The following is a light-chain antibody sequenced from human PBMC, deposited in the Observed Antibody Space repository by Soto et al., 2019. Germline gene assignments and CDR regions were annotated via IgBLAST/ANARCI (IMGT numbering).Light chain of an antibody. J-gene: IGKJ1*01. CDR1: QNVLSD. CDR2: GAT. Sequence: EILLTQSPATLSVSPGETATLSCRASQNVLSDLAWYQQKPGQAPRLLVYGATTRATDAPAKFRGSGSGTEFSRTISSLHSEDFATYYCQQYRSWPRTFGQGSKVEI. V-gene: IGKV3-15*01. CDR3: QQYRSWPRT.